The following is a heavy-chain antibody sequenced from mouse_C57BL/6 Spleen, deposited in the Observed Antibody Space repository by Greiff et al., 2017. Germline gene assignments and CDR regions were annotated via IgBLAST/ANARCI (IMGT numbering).Heavy chain of an antibody. Sequence: LVESGAELVRPGASVTLSCKASGYTFTDYEMHWVKQTPVHGLEWIGAIDPETGGTAYNQKFKGKAILTADNSSSTAYMELRSLTSEDSAVYYCTRPEVLGRERDSYYAMDYWGQGTSVTVSS. CDR2: IDPETGGT. D-gene: IGHD4-1*01. V-gene: IGHV1-15*01. CDR3: TRPEVLGRERDSYYAMDY. CDR1: GYTFTDYE. J-gene: IGHJ4*01.